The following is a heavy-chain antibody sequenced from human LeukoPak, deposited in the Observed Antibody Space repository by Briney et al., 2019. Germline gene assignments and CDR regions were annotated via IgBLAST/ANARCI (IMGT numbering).Heavy chain of an antibody. D-gene: IGHD3-22*01. Sequence: GGSLRLSRAASGFTFSSYAMSWVRQAPGKGLGWVSAISGSGGSTYYADSVKGRFTISRDNSKNTLYLQMNSLRAEDTAVYYCAKIQTYYYDSSGYYGYWGQGTLVTVSS. CDR1: GFTFSSYA. CDR2: ISGSGGST. V-gene: IGHV3-23*01. CDR3: AKIQTYYYDSSGYYGY. J-gene: IGHJ4*02.